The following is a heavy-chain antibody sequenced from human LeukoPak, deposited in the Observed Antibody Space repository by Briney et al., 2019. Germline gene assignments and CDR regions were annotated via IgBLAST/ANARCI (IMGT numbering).Heavy chain of an antibody. Sequence: GGSLRLSCAASGFTYSDYYMSWIRQAPGKGLEWVSHISSSGRTIYYADSVKGRFTISRDNAKTSLYLQMNSLRAEDTAVYYCARGRWLVLVSFDYWGQGTLVTVSS. CDR3: ARGRWLVLVSFDY. J-gene: IGHJ4*02. CDR1: GFTYSDYY. CDR2: ISSSGRTI. V-gene: IGHV3-11*04. D-gene: IGHD6-19*01.